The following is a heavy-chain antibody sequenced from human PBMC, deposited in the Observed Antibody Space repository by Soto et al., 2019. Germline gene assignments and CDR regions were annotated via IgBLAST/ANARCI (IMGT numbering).Heavy chain of an antibody. J-gene: IGHJ4*02. CDR2: FIPILDMA. V-gene: IGHV1-69*02. Sequence: QVQVVQSGAEVKKPESSVKVSCKPSGGTFNTYTVNWVRLAPGHGLEWMGRFIPILDMANYAQKFQDRVTITAARSTFTAYMELNSLTSDDTAVYYWAITYCRDISCPRDFDFWGPGTRVTVSS. D-gene: IGHD2-21*01. CDR3: AITYCRDISCPRDFDF. CDR1: GGTFNTYT.